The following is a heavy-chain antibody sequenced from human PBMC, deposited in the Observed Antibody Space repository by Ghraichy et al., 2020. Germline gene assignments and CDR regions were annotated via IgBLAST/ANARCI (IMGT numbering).Heavy chain of an antibody. D-gene: IGHD3-22*01. Sequence: SETLSLTCTVSGASISDYYWTWIRQPAGKGLEWIGRVYDSGSTNYNPSLKSRVTMSVDTYKNQFSLRLSSVTAADTAVYYCARDRLYSDRTARVYFDYWGQGALVTVSS. CDR1: GASISDYY. CDR3: ARDRLYSDRTARVYFDY. V-gene: IGHV4-4*07. CDR2: VYDSGST. J-gene: IGHJ4*02.